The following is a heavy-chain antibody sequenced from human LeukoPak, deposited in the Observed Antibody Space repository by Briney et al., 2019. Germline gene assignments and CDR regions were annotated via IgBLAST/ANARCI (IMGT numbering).Heavy chain of an antibody. CDR2: IKQDGSEK. Sequence: GGSLRLSCAASGFTVSSNYMSWVRQAPGKGLEWVANIKQDGSEKYYMDSVKGRFTISRDNAKNSLYLQMNSLRAEDTAVYYCARDQWWQFIAVAITSYFDCWGQGTLVTVSS. D-gene: IGHD6-19*01. V-gene: IGHV3-7*01. CDR3: ARDQWWQFIAVAITSYFDC. CDR1: GFTVSSNY. J-gene: IGHJ4*02.